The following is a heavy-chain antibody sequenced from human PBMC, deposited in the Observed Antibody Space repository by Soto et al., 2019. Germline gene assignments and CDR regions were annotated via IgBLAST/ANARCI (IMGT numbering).Heavy chain of an antibody. D-gene: IGHD3-3*01. J-gene: IGHJ4*02. CDR3: ANSEFWSEY. V-gene: IGHV3-23*01. CDR1: GFTFINYA. CDR2: IGGGDGST. Sequence: EVQLLESGGGLVQPGGSLRLSCAASGFTFINYAMSWVRQAPGKGLEWVSTIGGGDGSTYYADSVKGRFTISRDNSKNALYLQMNSLRAEDTAVYYYANSEFWSEYWGQGTLVTVSS.